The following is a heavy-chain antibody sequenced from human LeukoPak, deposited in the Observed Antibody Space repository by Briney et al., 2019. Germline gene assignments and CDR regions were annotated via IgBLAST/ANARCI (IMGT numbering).Heavy chain of an antibody. V-gene: IGHV3-23*01. CDR1: GFTVTDYA. J-gene: IGHJ3*01. CDR2: MSDIGPNT. D-gene: IGHD3-3*01. CDR3: ARRLSLRFDAFAV. Sequence: GGSLRLSCAASGFTVTDYAMTWIGQSPGKGLEWVASMSDIGPNTYYADSVKGRFTISRDTSKTTLFLQMNSLRAEDTALYFCARRLSLRFDAFAVWGPGTVVTVSS.